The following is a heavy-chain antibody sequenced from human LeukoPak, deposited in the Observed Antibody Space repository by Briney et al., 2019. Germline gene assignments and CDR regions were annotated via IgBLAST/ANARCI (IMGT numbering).Heavy chain of an antibody. J-gene: IGHJ6*04. V-gene: IGHV1-69*05. Sequence: ASVKVSCKASGGTFSSYAISWVRQAPGQGLEWMGGIIPIFGTANYAQKFQGRVTITTDESTSTAYMELSSLRSEDTPVYYCARGTYYDFHISMDVWGKGTTVTVSS. D-gene: IGHD3-3*01. CDR3: ARGTYYDFHISMDV. CDR2: IIPIFGTA. CDR1: GGTFSSYA.